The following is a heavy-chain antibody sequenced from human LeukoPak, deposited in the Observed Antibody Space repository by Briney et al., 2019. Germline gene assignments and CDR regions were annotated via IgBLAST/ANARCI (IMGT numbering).Heavy chain of an antibody. Sequence: GGSLRLSCAASGFTSSNAWMSWVRQAPGKGLEWVGRIKSKTDGGTTDYAAPVKGRFTISRDDSKNTLNLQMNSLKTEDTAVYYCTTGGYYDSGGYLDAFDIWGQGTMVTVSS. CDR3: TTGGYYDSGGYLDAFDI. V-gene: IGHV3-15*01. CDR2: IKSKTDGGTT. CDR1: GFTSSNAW. J-gene: IGHJ3*02. D-gene: IGHD3-22*01.